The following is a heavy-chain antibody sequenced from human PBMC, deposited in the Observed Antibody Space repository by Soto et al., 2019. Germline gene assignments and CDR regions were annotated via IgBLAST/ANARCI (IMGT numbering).Heavy chain of an antibody. Sequence: GGSLRLSCAASGFTFGNYWMSWVRQAPGKGPEWVANIKQDGSERNYVDSVKGRFTISRDNAENSLYLQINSLRVEDTGVYYCASPRHIGPWGQGTLGTVSP. J-gene: IGHJ5*02. CDR3: ASPRHIGP. V-gene: IGHV3-7*01. CDR1: GFTFGNYW. D-gene: IGHD2-21*01. CDR2: IKQDGSER.